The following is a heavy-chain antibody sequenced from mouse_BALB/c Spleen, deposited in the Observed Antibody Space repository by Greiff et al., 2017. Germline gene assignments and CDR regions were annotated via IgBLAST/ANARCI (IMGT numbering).Heavy chain of an antibody. Sequence: EVQRVESGGGLVKPGGSLKLSCAASGFTFSDYYMYWVRQTPEKRLEWVATISDGGSYTYYPDSVKGRFTISRDNAKNNLYLQMSSLKSEDTAMYYCAREGGPYYGNYWFAYWGQGTLVTVSA. J-gene: IGHJ3*01. V-gene: IGHV5-4*02. CDR2: ISDGGSYT. CDR1: GFTFSDYY. D-gene: IGHD2-10*01. CDR3: AREGGPYYGNYWFAY.